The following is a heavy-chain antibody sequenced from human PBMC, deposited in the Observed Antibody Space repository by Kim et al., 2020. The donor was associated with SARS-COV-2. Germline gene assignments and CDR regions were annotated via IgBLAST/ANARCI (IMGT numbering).Heavy chain of an antibody. Sequence: SETLSLTCTVSGGSISSYYWSWIRQPAGKGLEWIGRIYTSGSTNYNPSLKSRVTMSVDTSKNQFSLKLSSVTAADTAVYYCAREYRVVRGVRGDYFDYWGQGTLVTVSS. V-gene: IGHV4-4*07. CDR1: GGSISSYY. J-gene: IGHJ4*02. CDR2: IYTSGST. CDR3: AREYRVVRGVRGDYFDY. D-gene: IGHD3-10*01.